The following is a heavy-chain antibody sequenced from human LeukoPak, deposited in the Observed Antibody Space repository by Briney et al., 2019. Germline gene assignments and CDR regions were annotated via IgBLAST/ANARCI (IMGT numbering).Heavy chain of an antibody. Sequence: GGSLRLSCAASGLSFSTYAMSWVRQAPGKGLKWVSAISSSGGSTFYEDSVKGRFTVSRDNSKNTLYLQMKSLRDEDTAVYYCAKDRMVRGFYHGMDVWGQGTTVTVSS. J-gene: IGHJ6*02. D-gene: IGHD3-10*01. CDR1: GLSFSTYA. CDR2: ISSSGGST. V-gene: IGHV3-23*01. CDR3: AKDRMVRGFYHGMDV.